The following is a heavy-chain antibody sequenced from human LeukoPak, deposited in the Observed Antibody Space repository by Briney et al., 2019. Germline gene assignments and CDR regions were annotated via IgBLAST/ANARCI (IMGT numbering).Heavy chain of an antibody. Sequence: PGGSLRLSCAASGFTVSSNYMSWVRQAPGKGLEWVSVIYSGGSAYYADSVKGRFTISRDNSKNTLYLQMNSLRAEDTAVYYCASGEMATIKPYYYMDVWGKGTTVTVSS. CDR1: GFTVSSNY. J-gene: IGHJ6*03. CDR2: IYSGGSA. D-gene: IGHD5-24*01. V-gene: IGHV3-53*01. CDR3: ASGEMATIKPYYYMDV.